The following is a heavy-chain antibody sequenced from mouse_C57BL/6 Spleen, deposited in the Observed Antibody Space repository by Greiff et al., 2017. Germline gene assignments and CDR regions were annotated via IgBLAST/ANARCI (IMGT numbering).Heavy chain of an antibody. CDR3: ARDYGSRGHFDY. Sequence: ESGPGLVKPSQSLSLTCSVTGYSITSGYYWNWIRQFPGNKLEWMGYISYDGSNNYNPSLKNRISITRDTSKNQFFLKLNSVTTEDTATYYCARDYGSRGHFDYWGQGTTLTVSS. J-gene: IGHJ2*01. D-gene: IGHD1-1*01. CDR2: ISYDGSN. CDR1: GYSITSGYY. V-gene: IGHV3-6*01.